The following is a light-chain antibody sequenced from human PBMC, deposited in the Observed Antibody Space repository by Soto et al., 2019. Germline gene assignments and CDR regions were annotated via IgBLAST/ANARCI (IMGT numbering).Light chain of an antibody. V-gene: IGKV3-15*01. CDR1: QNLSRN. CDR3: QQYDTWPHT. J-gene: IGKJ2*01. Sequence: EMVMTQSPATLSVSPGERATLSCRASQNLSRNLALSQQQPGQAPRLLIYGASTSATGIPARFSGSGSGTDFTLTISSLQSEDFAVYYCQQYDTWPHTFGQGTKLEIK. CDR2: GAS.